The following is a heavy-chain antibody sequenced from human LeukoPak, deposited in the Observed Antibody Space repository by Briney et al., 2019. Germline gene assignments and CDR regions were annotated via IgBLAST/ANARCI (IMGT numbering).Heavy chain of an antibody. CDR1: GGSISSYY. D-gene: IGHD6-19*01. J-gene: IGHJ4*02. V-gene: IGHV4-4*07. CDR3: AREFPRLGRVDY. CDR2: IYTSGST. Sequence: SETLSPTCTVSGGSISSYYWSWIRQPAGKGLEWIGRIYTSGSTNYNPSLKSRVTMSVDTSKNQFSLKLSSVTAADTAVYYCAREFPRLGRVDYWGQGTLVTVSS.